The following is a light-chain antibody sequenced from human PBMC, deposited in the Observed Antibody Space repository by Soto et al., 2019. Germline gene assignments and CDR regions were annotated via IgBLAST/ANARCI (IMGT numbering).Light chain of an antibody. CDR1: QSVSSNY. CDR2: GAS. J-gene: IGKJ4*01. V-gene: IGKV3-20*01. CDR3: QQYGSSPPLT. Sequence: EIVLTQSPGTLSLSPGERATLSCRASQSVSSNYLAWYQQKPGQAPRLLIYGASNRATGIPDRFSGSGSGTDFTLTISRLEPEDFAVYYCQQYGSSPPLTFGVGTKMEIK.